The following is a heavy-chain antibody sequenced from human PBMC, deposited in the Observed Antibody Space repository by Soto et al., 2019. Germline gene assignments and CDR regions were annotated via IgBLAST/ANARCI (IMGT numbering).Heavy chain of an antibody. Sequence: WSLRLSCTASGFTFGDYAMSWVRQAPGKGLEWVGFIRSKAYGGTTEYAASVKGRFTISRDDSKSIAYLQMNSLKTEDTDVYYCTRRYGGYSDYWGQGTLVTVSS. CDR2: IRSKAYGGTT. CDR1: GFTFGDYA. D-gene: IGHD1-26*01. CDR3: TRRYGGYSDY. V-gene: IGHV3-49*04. J-gene: IGHJ4*02.